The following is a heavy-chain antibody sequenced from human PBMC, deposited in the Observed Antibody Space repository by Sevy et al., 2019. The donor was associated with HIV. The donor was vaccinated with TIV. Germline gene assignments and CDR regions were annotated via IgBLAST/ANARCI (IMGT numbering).Heavy chain of an antibody. D-gene: IGHD1-1*01. CDR1: GFTFSSYA. Sequence: GGSLRLSCAASGFTFSSYAMRWVRQAPGKGLEWVSGISGSGGSTYYADSVKGRFTISRDNSKNTLYMQMNSLRAEDTAVYCCAKDGKKRSATGDFDCWGQGTLVTVSS. V-gene: IGHV3-23*01. CDR2: ISGSGGST. J-gene: IGHJ4*02. CDR3: AKDGKKRSATGDFDC.